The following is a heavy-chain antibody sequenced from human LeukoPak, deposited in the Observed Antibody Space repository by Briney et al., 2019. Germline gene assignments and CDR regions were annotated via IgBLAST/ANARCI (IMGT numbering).Heavy chain of an antibody. CDR2: INPDGGS. V-gene: IGHV3-23*01. CDR1: GFTFSDYA. CDR3: ARSGVATCHY. J-gene: IGHJ4*02. D-gene: IGHD3-10*01. Sequence: PGGSLRLSCQASGFTFSDYAMSWVRQAPGKGLEWVSSINPDGGSFFADSVKGRFTTSRDDSRSVVYLQMNTLSAEDTAVYYCARSGVATCHYWGQGILVTVSS.